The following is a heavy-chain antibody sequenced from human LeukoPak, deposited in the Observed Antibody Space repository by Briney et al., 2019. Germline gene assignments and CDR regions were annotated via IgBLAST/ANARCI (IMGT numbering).Heavy chain of an antibody. CDR1: GFTFSGSA. Sequence: PGGSLRLSCAASGFTFSGSAMHWVRQASGKGLEWVGRIRSKANSYATAYAASVKGRFTISRDDSKNTAYLQMNSLRAEDTAVYYCAKEDHSLLGSDWGQGTLVTVSS. CDR3: AKEDHSLLGSD. J-gene: IGHJ4*02. CDR2: IRSKANSYAT. D-gene: IGHD6-25*01. V-gene: IGHV3-73*01.